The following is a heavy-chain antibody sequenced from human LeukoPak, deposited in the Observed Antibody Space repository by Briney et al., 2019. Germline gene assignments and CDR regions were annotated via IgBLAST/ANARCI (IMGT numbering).Heavy chain of an antibody. V-gene: IGHV3-11*01. J-gene: IGHJ5*02. Sequence: GGSLRLSCAASGFTFSSYAMSWLRQAPGKGLEWVSYISSSGSTIYSADSVKGRFTISRDNAKNSLYLQMNSLRAEDTAGDYCARDSLRFSGPWGQGTLVTVSS. CDR2: ISSSGSTI. CDR3: ARDSLRFSGP. CDR1: GFTFSSYA. D-gene: IGHD3-3*01.